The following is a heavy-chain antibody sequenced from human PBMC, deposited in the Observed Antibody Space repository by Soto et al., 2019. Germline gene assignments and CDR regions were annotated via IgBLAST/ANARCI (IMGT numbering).Heavy chain of an antibody. CDR1: VGSIGSYY. V-gene: IGHV4-59*01. CDR2: IYYTGST. CDR3: ARHYFDSSGYYFALGLDV. D-gene: IGHD3-22*01. Sequence: SETLSLTCTVSVGSIGSYYWSWIRQPPGKGLEWIGHIYYTGSTSYNPSLKGRVTISIDTSENQFSLKLRSGTAADTAVYCCARHYFDSSGYYFALGLDVWGQGTTVTVSS. J-gene: IGHJ6*02.